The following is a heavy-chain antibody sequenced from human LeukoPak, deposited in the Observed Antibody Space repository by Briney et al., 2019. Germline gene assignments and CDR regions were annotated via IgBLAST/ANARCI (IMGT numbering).Heavy chain of an antibody. Sequence: GGSLRLSCAASGFTFSSYSMNWVRQAPGKGLEWISYISSSSTTIYCADSVKGRITISRDNAKNSLYLQMNSLRVEDTAVYYCARDHFDYRLDYWGQGTLVTVSS. V-gene: IGHV3-48*04. CDR3: ARDHFDYRLDY. CDR2: ISSSSTTI. J-gene: IGHJ4*02. CDR1: GFTFSSYS. D-gene: IGHD4-11*01.